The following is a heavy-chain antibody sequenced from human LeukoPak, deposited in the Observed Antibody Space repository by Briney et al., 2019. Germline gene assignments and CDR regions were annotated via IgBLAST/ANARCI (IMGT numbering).Heavy chain of an antibody. D-gene: IGHD3-3*01. V-gene: IGHV3-49*04. CDR2: IRSKAYGGKA. CDR3: SRAPNYDFWVDR. J-gene: IGHJ5*02. CDR1: GFTFGDSG. Sequence: GGSLRLSCTGSGFTFGDSGINWVRQAPGKGLEWVGFIRSKAYGGKAEYATSVKGRFAISRDDSKSVAYLQMNSLKSEDTAVYYCSRAPNYDFWVDRLGQGTLVTVSS.